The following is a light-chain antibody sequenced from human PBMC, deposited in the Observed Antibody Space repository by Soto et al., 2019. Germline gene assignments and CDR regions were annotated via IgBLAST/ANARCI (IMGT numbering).Light chain of an antibody. CDR1: QSVGRT. Sequence: EMVLTQSPGTLSLSPGERATLSCRASQSVGRTLAWFQQKPGQAPGLLIYGASTRATGIPARFSGSESGTEFTLTISSLQSEDFAVYYCQQYNNWPLTFGGGTKVDIK. J-gene: IGKJ4*01. CDR2: GAS. CDR3: QQYNNWPLT. V-gene: IGKV3-15*01.